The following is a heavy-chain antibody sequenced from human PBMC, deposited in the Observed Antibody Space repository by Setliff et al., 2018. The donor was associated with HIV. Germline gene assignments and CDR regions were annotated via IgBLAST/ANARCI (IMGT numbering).Heavy chain of an antibody. V-gene: IGHV5-51*01. J-gene: IGHJ3*01. CDR2: IYPGDSNT. CDR1: GYSFTSYW. Sequence: PGESLKISCKGSGYSFTSYWIGWVRQMPGKGLEWVGIIYPGDSNTIYSPSFQGQVTISADTSRYTAYLQCRALRASDTAIYYCARHRIDISLLVVQDPGPFDLWGRGTMVTVSS. D-gene: IGHD3-3*02. CDR3: ARHRIDISLLVVQDPGPFDL.